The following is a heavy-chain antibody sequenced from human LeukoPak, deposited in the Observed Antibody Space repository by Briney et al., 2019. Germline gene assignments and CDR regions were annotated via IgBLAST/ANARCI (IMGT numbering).Heavy chain of an antibody. CDR2: IKSDGSVT. CDR1: AFTFSSYW. CDR3: ARNWGHSDY. Sequence: GGSLRLSCSASAFTFSSYWMHWVRQAPGKGLVWVSHIKSDGSVTNYADFARGRLTISRDNAKNTLYLQMNSLRAEDTAVYYCARNWGHSDYWGQGTLVTVSS. J-gene: IGHJ4*02. D-gene: IGHD3-16*01. V-gene: IGHV3-74*01.